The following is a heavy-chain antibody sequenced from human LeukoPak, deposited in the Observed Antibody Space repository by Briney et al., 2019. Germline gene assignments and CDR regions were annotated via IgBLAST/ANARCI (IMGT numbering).Heavy chain of an antibody. V-gene: IGHV3-23*01. J-gene: IGHJ4*02. CDR1: GFTFSSYG. D-gene: IGHD2-15*01. CDR3: AKQLGYCSDGSCYFPY. CDR2: ISNNGGYT. Sequence: KTGGSLRLSCAASGFTFSSYGMSWVRQAPGKGLEWVSAISNNGGYTYYADSVQGRFTISRDNSKSTLCLQMDSLRAEDTAVYYCAKQLGYCSDGSCYFPYWGQGTLVTVSS.